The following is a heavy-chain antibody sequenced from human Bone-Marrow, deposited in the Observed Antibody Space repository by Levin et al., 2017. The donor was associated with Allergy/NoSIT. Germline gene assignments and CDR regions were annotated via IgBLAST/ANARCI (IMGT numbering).Heavy chain of an antibody. CDR1: GGSISSYY. Sequence: PSETLSLTCTVSGGSISSYYWSWIRQPAGKGLEWIGRINTSGSTNQNPSLKSRVTMSVDTSKNQFSLTLSSVTAADTAVYYCAREVEVAGRGLDYWGQGTLVTVSS. D-gene: IGHD6-19*01. CDR2: INTSGST. J-gene: IGHJ4*02. CDR3: AREVEVAGRGLDY. V-gene: IGHV4-4*07.